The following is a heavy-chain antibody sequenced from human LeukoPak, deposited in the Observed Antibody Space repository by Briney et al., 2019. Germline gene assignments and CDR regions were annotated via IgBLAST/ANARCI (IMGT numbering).Heavy chain of an antibody. CDR2: IYSDGST. J-gene: IGHJ4*01. CDR3: ARVGAGPAGGDY. D-gene: IGHD6-19*01. V-gene: IGHV3-53*04. Sequence: GGSLRLSCAASGFTVSSTYMSWVRQAPGKGLEWVSVIYSDGSTFYADSVKGRFTISGHNSQNTLYLQMNSLGAEDTALYYCARVGAGPAGGDYWGHGTLVTVSS. CDR1: GFTVSSTY.